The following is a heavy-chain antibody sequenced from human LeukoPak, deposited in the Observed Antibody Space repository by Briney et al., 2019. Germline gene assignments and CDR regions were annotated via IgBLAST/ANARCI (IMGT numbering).Heavy chain of an antibody. Sequence: PSETLSLTCTVSGGSISSGGHYWSWIRQHPGKGLEWIGYIYDSGSTYYNPFLKSRVTISLDTSKNQFSLKLSSVTAADTAVYYCARDMTTGYYYRMDVWGQGTTVTVSS. J-gene: IGHJ6*02. CDR2: IYDSGST. CDR1: GGSISSGGHY. D-gene: IGHD4-11*01. CDR3: ARDMTTGYYYRMDV. V-gene: IGHV4-31*03.